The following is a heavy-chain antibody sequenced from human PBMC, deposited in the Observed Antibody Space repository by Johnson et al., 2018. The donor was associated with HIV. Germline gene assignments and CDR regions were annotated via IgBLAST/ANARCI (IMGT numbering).Heavy chain of an antibody. D-gene: IGHD6-6*01. CDR2: ISWNSGSI. Sequence: VQLVESGGGLVQPGRSLRLSCAASGFTFDDYAMHWVRQAPGKGLEWVSGISWNSGSIGSADSVKGRFTISRDNAKNSLYLQMNSLRAEDTAVYYCATARRAIDVWGQGTMATVSS. CDR3: ATARRAIDV. CDR1: GFTFDDYA. J-gene: IGHJ3*01. V-gene: IGHV3-9*01.